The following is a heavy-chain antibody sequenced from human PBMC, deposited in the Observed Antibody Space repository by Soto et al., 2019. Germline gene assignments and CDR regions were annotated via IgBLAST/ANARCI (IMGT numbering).Heavy chain of an antibody. J-gene: IGHJ6*02. V-gene: IGHV4-59*01. CDR2: IYYSGST. D-gene: IGHD3-16*01. CDR3: ARALGGRRYHYYGMDV. Sequence: SETLSLTCTVSGGSISSYYWSWIRQPPGKGLEWIGYIYYSGSTNYNPSLKSRVTISVDTSKNQFSLKLSSVTAADTAVYYCARALGGRRYHYYGMDVWGQGTTVTVSS. CDR1: GGSISSYY.